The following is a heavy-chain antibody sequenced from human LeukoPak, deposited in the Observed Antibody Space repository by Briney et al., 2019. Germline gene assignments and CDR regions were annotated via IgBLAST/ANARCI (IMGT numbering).Heavy chain of an antibody. CDR1: GFTFSTYW. J-gene: IGHJ4*02. Sequence: GGSLRLSCAASGFTFSTYWMSWVRQAPGKGLEWVANIKQDGSEKYYVDSVKGRFTISRDNAKSSLYLQMNILRAEDTAMYYCARDSAGNDYWGQGTLVTVSS. CDR3: ARDSAGNDY. D-gene: IGHD6-13*01. CDR2: IKQDGSEK. V-gene: IGHV3-7*01.